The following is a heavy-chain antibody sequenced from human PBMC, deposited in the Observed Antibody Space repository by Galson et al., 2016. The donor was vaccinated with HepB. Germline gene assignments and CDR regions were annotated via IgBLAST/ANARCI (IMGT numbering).Heavy chain of an antibody. CDR2: IYNSGST. D-gene: IGHD3-16*02. Sequence: TLSLTCTVSGGSISSGGYYWGWIRQHPGEGLEWIGHIYNSGSTYYNPSLKSRLTISVDTSKNQFSLKLSSVTAADTAVYYCARAPDTSYRYTLDYWGQGTLVTVSS. V-gene: IGHV4-31*03. CDR1: GGSISSGGYY. CDR3: ARAPDTSYRYTLDY. J-gene: IGHJ4*02.